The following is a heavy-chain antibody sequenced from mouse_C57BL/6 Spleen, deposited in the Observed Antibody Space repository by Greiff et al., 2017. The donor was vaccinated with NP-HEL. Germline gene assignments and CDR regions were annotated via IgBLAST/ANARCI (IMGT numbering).Heavy chain of an antibody. CDR3: ARRSSGYGAMDY. D-gene: IGHD3-2*02. CDR1: GFTFSDYG. Sequence: EVKLVESGGGLVKPGGSLKLSCAASGFTFSDYGMHWVRQAPEKGLEWVAYISSGSSTIYYADTVTGRFTISRDNAKNTLFLQMTSLRSEDTAMYYCARRSSGYGAMDYWGQGTSVTVSS. V-gene: IGHV5-17*01. J-gene: IGHJ4*01. CDR2: ISSGSSTI.